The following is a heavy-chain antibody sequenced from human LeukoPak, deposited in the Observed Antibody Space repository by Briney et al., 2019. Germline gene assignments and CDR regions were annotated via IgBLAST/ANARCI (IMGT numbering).Heavy chain of an antibody. Sequence: SVKVSCKASGGTFSSYAISWVRQAPGQGLEWMGGIIPIFGTAIYAQKFQGRVTMTEDTSTDTAYMELSSLRSEDTAVYYCATTPHPAISLYYYGMDVWGQGTTVTVSS. CDR2: IIPIFGTA. V-gene: IGHV1-69*06. D-gene: IGHD1-1*01. J-gene: IGHJ6*02. CDR1: GGTFSSYA. CDR3: ATTPHPAISLYYYGMDV.